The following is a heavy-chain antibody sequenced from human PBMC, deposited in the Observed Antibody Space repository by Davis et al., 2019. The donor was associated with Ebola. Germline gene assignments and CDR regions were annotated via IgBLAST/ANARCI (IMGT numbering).Heavy chain of an antibody. CDR3: ARAPGQQLYLVYYYYGMDV. V-gene: IGHV1-18*01. CDR1: GYTFTSYG. CDR2: IRVYNGNT. Sequence: ASVKVSCKASGYTFTSYGISWVRQAPGQRLEWMGWIRVYNGNTNYAQRLQGRVTMTTDTSTSTAYMELRSLRSDDTAVYYCARAPGQQLYLVYYYYGMDVWGQGTTVTVSS. D-gene: IGHD6-13*01. J-gene: IGHJ6*02.